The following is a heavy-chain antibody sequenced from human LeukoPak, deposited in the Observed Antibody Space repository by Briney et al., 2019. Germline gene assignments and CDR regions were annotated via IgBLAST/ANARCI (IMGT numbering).Heavy chain of an antibody. CDR3: ATPGTRSGSYYYSGDYYFDY. Sequence: ASVKVSCKASGYTFTGYYMHWVRQAPGQGLEWMGWINPNSGGTNYAQKFQGRVTMTRDTSISTAYMELSRLRSDDTAVYYCATPGTRSGSYYYSGDYYFDYWGQGTLVTVSS. CDR2: INPNSGGT. CDR1: GYTFTGYY. V-gene: IGHV1-2*02. J-gene: IGHJ4*02. D-gene: IGHD3-10*01.